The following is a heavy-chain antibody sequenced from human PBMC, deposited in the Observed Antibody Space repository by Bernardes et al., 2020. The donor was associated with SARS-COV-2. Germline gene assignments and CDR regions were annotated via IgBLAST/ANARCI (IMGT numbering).Heavy chain of an antibody. J-gene: IGHJ4*02. D-gene: IGHD6-19*01. Sequence: SETLSLTCTVSGNSDGDFYWSWIRQPSGKGLEWIGHINFRGSSMYNPSLQSRATMSADTSKKEFSLNLSSMTAADTAVYYCARQLPRAALAGRTFDSWGQGILVTVSS. CDR1: GNSDGDFY. CDR3: ARQLPRAALAGRTFDS. V-gene: IGHV4-59*08. CDR2: INFRGSS.